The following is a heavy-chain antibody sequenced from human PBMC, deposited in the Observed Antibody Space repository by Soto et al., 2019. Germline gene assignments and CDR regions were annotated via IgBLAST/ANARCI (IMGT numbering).Heavy chain of an antibody. J-gene: IGHJ4*02. CDR1: GGTFSSYA. CDR3: ARAGYPTVTAYYFDY. CDR2: IIPIFGAA. D-gene: IGHD4-17*01. V-gene: IGHV1-69*13. Sequence: SVKVSCKASGGTFSSYAISWVRQAPGQGLEWMGGIIPIFGAANYAQKFQGRVTITADESTSTAYMELSSLRSEDTAVYYCARAGYPTVTAYYFDYWGQGTLVTFSS.